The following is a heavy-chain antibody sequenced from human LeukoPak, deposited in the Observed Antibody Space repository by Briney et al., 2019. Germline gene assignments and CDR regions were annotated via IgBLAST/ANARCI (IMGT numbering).Heavy chain of an antibody. CDR3: AALHYYDNSGAHY. D-gene: IGHD3-22*01. CDR1: GGSISSYY. CDR2: IDSSGSI. Sequence: SETLSLTCTVSGGSISSYYWSWIRQPAGKGLEWIGRIDSSGSINYNPSPKSRVTMSLDTSKNQFSLKLSSVTAADTAVYYCAALHYYDNSGAHYWGQGTLVTVSS. J-gene: IGHJ4*02. V-gene: IGHV4-4*07.